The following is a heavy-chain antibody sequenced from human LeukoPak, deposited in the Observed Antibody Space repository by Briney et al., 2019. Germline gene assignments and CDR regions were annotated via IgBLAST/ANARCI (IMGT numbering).Heavy chain of an antibody. CDR3: ARRPAGRPSPSYYFDY. Sequence: PSETLSLTCTVSGGSISSSSYYWGWIRQPPGKGLEWIGSIYYSGSTYYNPSLKSRVTISVDTSKNQFSLKLSSVTAADTAVYYCARRPAGRPSPSYYFDYWGQGTLVTVSS. J-gene: IGHJ4*02. CDR1: GGSISSSSYY. D-gene: IGHD6-25*01. V-gene: IGHV4-39*01. CDR2: IYYSGST.